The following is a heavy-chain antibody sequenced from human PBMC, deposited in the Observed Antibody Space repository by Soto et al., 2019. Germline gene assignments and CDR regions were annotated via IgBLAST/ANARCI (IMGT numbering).Heavy chain of an antibody. CDR2: ISYDGSNK. Sequence: ESGGGVVQPGRSLRLSCAASGFTFSSYGMHWVRQAPGKGLEWVAVISYDGSNKYYADSVKGRFTISRDNSKNTLYLQMNSLRAEDTAVYYCAGEYSSSSEDYYYYGMDVWGQGTTVTVSS. V-gene: IGHV3-30*03. J-gene: IGHJ6*02. CDR1: GFTFSSYG. CDR3: AGEYSSSSEDYYYYGMDV. D-gene: IGHD6-6*01.